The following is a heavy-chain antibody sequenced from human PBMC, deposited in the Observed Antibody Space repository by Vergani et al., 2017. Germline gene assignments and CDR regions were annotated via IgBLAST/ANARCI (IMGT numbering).Heavy chain of an antibody. CDR2: ISYDGSNK. V-gene: IGHV3-30*01. Sequence: QVQLVESGGGVVQPGRSLRLSCAASGFTFSSYAMHWVRQAPGKGLEWEAVISYDGSNKYYADSVKGRFTISRDNSKNTLYLQMNSLRAEDTAVYYCARLVGATDYFDYWGQGTLVTVSS. D-gene: IGHD1-26*01. CDR1: GFTFSSYA. J-gene: IGHJ4*02. CDR3: ARLVGATDYFDY.